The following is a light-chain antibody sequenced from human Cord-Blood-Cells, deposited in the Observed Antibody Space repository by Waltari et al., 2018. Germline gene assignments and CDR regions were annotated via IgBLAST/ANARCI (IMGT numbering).Light chain of an antibody. CDR3: QQSYSTPQA. V-gene: IGKV1-39*01. CDR1: QRISSY. Sequence: DIQMTQSPSSLSASLGDRVTITCRASQRISSYLNWYKQKPGKAPKLLIYAASSLQSGVPSRFSGSGSGTDFTLTISSLQPEDFATYYCQQSYSTPQAFGQGTKVEIK. J-gene: IGKJ1*01. CDR2: AAS.